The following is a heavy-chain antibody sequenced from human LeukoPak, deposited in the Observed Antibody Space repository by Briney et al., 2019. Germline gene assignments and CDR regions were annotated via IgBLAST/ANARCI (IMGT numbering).Heavy chain of an antibody. CDR3: ARDAVPAAGGSPDY. V-gene: IGHV3-48*04. D-gene: IGHD6-13*01. CDR1: GFTFSSYS. CDR2: ISSSSSTI. J-gene: IGHJ4*02. Sequence: PGGSLRLSCAASGFTFSSYSMNWVRQAPGKGLEWVSYISSSSSTIYYADSVKGRFTISRDNAKNSLYLQMNSLRAEDTAVYYCARDAVPAAGGSPDYWGQGTLVTVSS.